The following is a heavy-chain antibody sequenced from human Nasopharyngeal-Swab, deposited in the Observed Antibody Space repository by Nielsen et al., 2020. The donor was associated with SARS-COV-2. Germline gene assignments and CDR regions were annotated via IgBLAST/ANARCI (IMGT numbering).Heavy chain of an antibody. J-gene: IGHJ6*02. Sequence: SETLSLTCAVYGVSFSGYYWSWIRQPPGKGLEWIGEINHSGSTNYNPSLKSRVTISVDTSKNQFSLKLSSVTAADTAVYYCARTDIVVVPAATTPRKDGMDVWGQGTTVTVSS. CDR3: ARTDIVVVPAATTPRKDGMDV. V-gene: IGHV4-34*01. CDR1: GVSFSGYY. CDR2: INHSGST. D-gene: IGHD2-2*01.